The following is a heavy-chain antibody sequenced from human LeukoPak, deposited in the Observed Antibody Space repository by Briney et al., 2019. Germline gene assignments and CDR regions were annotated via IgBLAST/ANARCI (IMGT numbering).Heavy chain of an antibody. CDR1: GGSFSSYY. CDR2: INHRGST. J-gene: IGHJ1*01. Sequence: SETLSLTCVVSGGSFSSYYWSWIRQPPGKELEWIGEINHRGSTNYNPSLKSRVTISVDTSKNQFSLKLSSVTAADTAVYYCALSYNYGLEYFQHWGQGTLVTVSS. CDR3: ALSYNYGLEYFQH. D-gene: IGHD5-18*01. V-gene: IGHV4-34*01.